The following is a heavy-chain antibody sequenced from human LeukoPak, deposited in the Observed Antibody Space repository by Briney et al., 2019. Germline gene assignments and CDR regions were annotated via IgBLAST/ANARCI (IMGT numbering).Heavy chain of an antibody. J-gene: IGHJ6*03. V-gene: IGHV1-69*05. CDR1: GGTFSSYA. D-gene: IGHD3-10*01. CDR3: ARVPYYGSGIHYYYMDV. Sequence: SVKVSCKASGGTFSSYAISWVRQAPGQGLEWVGRIIPIFGTANYAQKFQGRVTITTDESTSTAYMELSSLRSEDTAVYYCARVPYYGSGIHYYYMDVWGKGTTVTVSS. CDR2: IIPIFGTA.